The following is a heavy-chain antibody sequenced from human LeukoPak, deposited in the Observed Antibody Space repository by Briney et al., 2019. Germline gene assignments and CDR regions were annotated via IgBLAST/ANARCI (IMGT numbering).Heavy chain of an antibody. D-gene: IGHD6-19*01. CDR2: ISAYNGNT. J-gene: IGHJ3*02. CDR3: ARVIAVAGHDAFDI. CDR1: GYTFTSYG. V-gene: IGHV1-18*01. Sequence: GASVRVSCKASGYTFTSYGISWVRQAPGQGLEWRGWISAYNGNTNYEQKLQGRVTMTTDTSTSTAYMELRSLRSDDTAVYYCARVIAVAGHDAFDIWGQGTMVTVSS.